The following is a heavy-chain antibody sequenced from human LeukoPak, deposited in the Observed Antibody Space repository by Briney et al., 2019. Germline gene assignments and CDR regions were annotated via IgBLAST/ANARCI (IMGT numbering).Heavy chain of an antibody. CDR3: AREDYYDSFDI. CDR2: ISNNGGST. CDR1: GFTFSTYA. D-gene: IGHD3-22*01. Sequence: PGGSLRLSCSASGFTFSTYAMHWVRQAPGKGLEYVSAISNNGGSTYYADSVKGRFTISRDNAKNTLYLQMNSLRAEDTALYYCAREDYYDSFDIWGQGTMVTVSS. V-gene: IGHV3-64*04. J-gene: IGHJ3*02.